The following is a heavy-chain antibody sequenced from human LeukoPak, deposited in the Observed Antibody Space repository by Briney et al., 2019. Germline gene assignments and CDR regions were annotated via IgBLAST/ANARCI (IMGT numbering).Heavy chain of an antibody. D-gene: IGHD5-18*01. CDR2: VYYSGST. CDR1: GGSITSSSYY. CDR3: ARWGGYSYGFTRGFDS. Sequence: SETLSLTCTVSGGSITSSSYYWGWIRQPPGKGLEWIGSVYYSGSTYYNPSLKSRVTMSVDMSKSQFSLSLSSVTAADTAVYYCARWGGYSYGFTRGFDSWGQGTLVTVSS. J-gene: IGHJ4*02. V-gene: IGHV4-39*07.